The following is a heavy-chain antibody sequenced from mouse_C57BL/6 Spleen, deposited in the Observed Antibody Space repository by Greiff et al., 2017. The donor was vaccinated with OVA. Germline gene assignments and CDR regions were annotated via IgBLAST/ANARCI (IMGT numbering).Heavy chain of an antibody. V-gene: IGHV1-82*01. D-gene: IGHD2-2*01. Sequence: VQGVESGPELVKPGASVKISCKASGYAFSSSWMNWVKKRPGKGLEWIGRIYPGDGDTNYNGKFKGKATLTADKSSSTAYMQLSSLTSEDSAVYFCARLVENDYWGQGTTLTVSS. J-gene: IGHJ2*01. CDR1: GYAFSSSW. CDR3: ARLVENDY. CDR2: IYPGDGDT.